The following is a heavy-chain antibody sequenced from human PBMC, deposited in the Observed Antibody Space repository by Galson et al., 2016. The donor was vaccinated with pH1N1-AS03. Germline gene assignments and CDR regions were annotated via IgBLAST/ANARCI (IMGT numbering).Heavy chain of an antibody. Sequence: SLRLSCAASGFSFNSYGMHWVRQAPGKGLEWVTFMWHDGIAKRYADSVKGRFAISRDSSKTLVYLQMNSLRSEDTGVYYCVRDSNAWSFDYWGQGALATVSS. D-gene: IGHD2-2*01. CDR2: MWHDGIAK. J-gene: IGHJ4*02. CDR1: GFSFNSYG. V-gene: IGHV3-30*02. CDR3: VRDSNAWSFDY.